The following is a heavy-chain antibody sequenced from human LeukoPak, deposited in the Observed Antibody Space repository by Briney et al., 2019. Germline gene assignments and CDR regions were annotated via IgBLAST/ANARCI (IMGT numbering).Heavy chain of an antibody. J-gene: IGHJ4*02. CDR1: GGSFSGYY. CDR3: ARTFPSNIVVVPAAIAPYYFDY. CDR2: INHSGST. D-gene: IGHD2-2*01. Sequence: SETLSLTCAVYGGSFSGYYWSWIRQPPGKGLEWIGEINHSGSTNYNPSLKSRVTISVDTSKNQFSLKLSSVTAADTAVYYCARTFPSNIVVVPAAIAPYYFDYWGQGTLVTVSS. V-gene: IGHV4-34*01.